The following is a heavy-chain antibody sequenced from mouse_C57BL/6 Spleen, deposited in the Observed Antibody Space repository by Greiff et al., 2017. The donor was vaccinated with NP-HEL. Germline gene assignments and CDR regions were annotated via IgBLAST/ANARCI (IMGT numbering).Heavy chain of an antibody. CDR2: IYPGDGDT. CDR1: GYAFSSYW. J-gene: IGHJ2*01. Sequence: QVQLQQSGAELVKPGASVKISCKASGYAFSSYWMNWVKQRPGKGLEWIGQIYPGDGDTNYNGKFKGKATLTADKSSRTAYMQLSSLTSEDAAVYFCARGGSGVYYFDYWGQGTTLTVSS. CDR3: ARGGSGVYYFDY. D-gene: IGHD3-1*01. V-gene: IGHV1-80*01.